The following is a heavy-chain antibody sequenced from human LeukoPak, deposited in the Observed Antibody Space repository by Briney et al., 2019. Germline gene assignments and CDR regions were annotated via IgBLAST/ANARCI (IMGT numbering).Heavy chain of an antibody. V-gene: IGHV4-59*12. J-gene: IGHJ4*02. Sequence: SETLSLTCTVSGGSISSYYWSWIRQPPGKGLEWIGYIYYSGSTNYNPSLKSRVTISVDTSKNQLSLKLSSVTAADTAVYYCARLAVAGTLDYWGQGTLVTVSS. CDR2: IYYSGST. CDR3: ARLAVAGTLDY. CDR1: GGSISSYY. D-gene: IGHD6-19*01.